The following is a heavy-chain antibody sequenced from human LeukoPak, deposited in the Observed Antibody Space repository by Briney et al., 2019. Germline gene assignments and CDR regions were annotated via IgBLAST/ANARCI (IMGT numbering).Heavy chain of an antibody. CDR3: ARVASQWLGALDY. CDR2: INSDGSST. Sequence: PGGSVRLSCAASGFTFSSYWMEWVRQAPGKGLVWVSRINSDGSSTSYADSVKGRFTISRDNAKNSLYLQMNSLRAEDTAVYYCARVASQWLGALDYWGQGTLVTVSS. CDR1: GFTFSSYW. D-gene: IGHD6-19*01. J-gene: IGHJ4*02. V-gene: IGHV3-74*01.